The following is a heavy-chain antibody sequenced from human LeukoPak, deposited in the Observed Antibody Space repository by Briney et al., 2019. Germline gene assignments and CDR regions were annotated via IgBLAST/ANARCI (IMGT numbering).Heavy chain of an antibody. Sequence: PGGSLRLSCAASGFTFRSYAISWVRQGPGKGLEWVSGISGSGMYTYYADSVKGRFTISRDNSKNTVYLQMNSLRAEDTVVYYCAKITGGNRGFCTWTSCNQGGWFDPWGQGTLVTVSS. V-gene: IGHV3-23*01. D-gene: IGHD2-2*01. CDR2: ISGSGMYT. CDR1: GFTFRSYA. CDR3: AKITGGNRGFCTWTSCNQGGWFDP. J-gene: IGHJ5*02.